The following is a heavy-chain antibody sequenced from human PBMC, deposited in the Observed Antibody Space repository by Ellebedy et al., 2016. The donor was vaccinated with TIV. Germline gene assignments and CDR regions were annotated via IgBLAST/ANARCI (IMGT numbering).Heavy chain of an antibody. CDR3: AKDSDSSGYPANDY. CDR1: GFIFSSFA. V-gene: IGHV3-23*01. J-gene: IGHJ4*02. D-gene: IGHD3-22*01. Sequence: PGGSLRLSCDASGFIFSSFAMSWVRQAPGKGLEWVSAIGGSGSRAYYADSVKGRFTISRDNSKNTLYLQMNSLRAEDTAVYYCAKDSDSSGYPANDYWGQGTLVTVSS. CDR2: IGGSGSRA.